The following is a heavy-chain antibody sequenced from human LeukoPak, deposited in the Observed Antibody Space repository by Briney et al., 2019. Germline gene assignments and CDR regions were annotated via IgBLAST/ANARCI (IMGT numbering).Heavy chain of an antibody. V-gene: IGHV4-59*12. CDR2: IYYSGST. J-gene: IGHJ5*02. CDR1: GGSISSYY. Sequence: PSETLSLTCTVSGGSISSYYWSWIRQPPGKGLEWIGYIYYSGSTNYNPSLKSRVTISVDTSKNQFSLKLSSVTAADTAVYYCARRKGAGITMVRGVMSWFDPWGQGTLVTVSS. CDR3: ARRKGAGITMVRGVMSWFDP. D-gene: IGHD3-10*01.